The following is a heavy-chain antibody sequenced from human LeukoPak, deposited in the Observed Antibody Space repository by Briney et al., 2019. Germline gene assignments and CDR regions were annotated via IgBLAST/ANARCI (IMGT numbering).Heavy chain of an antibody. CDR3: TTRRLTSYDAAIDV. Sequence: GGSLRLSCAASGISFDDYAMYWVRQAPGKGLEWVSGVNWRTGNIGYADSVKDRFTTSRDYAKTSLYMQMNRLTTEDTALYYCTTRRLTSYDAAIDVWGQGTMVTVSS. J-gene: IGHJ3*01. V-gene: IGHV3-9*01. CDR1: GISFDDYA. CDR2: VNWRTGNI. D-gene: IGHD5-12*01.